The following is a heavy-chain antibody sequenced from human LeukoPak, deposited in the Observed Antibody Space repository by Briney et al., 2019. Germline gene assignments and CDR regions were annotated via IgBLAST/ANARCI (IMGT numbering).Heavy chain of an antibody. D-gene: IGHD3-16*01. CDR3: ARGRIGGPKAPFDY. J-gene: IGHJ4*02. CDR2: IYYSGST. V-gene: IGHV4-31*03. Sequence: PSQTLSLTCTVSSGSISSSGYYCSWIRQHPGKGLEWIGYIYYSGSTTYNPSLKSRVTMSVDTSKNQFSLNLSSVTAADTAVYYCARGRIGGPKAPFDYWGQGTLVTVSS. CDR1: SGSISSSGYY.